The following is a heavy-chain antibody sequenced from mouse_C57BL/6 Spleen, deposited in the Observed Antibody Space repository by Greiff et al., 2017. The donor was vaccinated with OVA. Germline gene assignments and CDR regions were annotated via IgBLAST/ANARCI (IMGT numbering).Heavy chain of an antibody. Sequence: EVQLVESGGGLVKPGGSLKLSCAASGFTFSSSSMSWVRQTPEKRLEWVATISGGGGNTYYPDSVKGRFTLSRDNAKNTLYLQMSSLRSEGTALYYCASGYDDYFDDWGQGTTLTVST. D-gene: IGHD2-14*01. J-gene: IGHJ2*01. CDR3: ASGYDDYFDD. CDR1: GFTFSSSS. CDR2: ISGGGGNT. V-gene: IGHV5-9*01.